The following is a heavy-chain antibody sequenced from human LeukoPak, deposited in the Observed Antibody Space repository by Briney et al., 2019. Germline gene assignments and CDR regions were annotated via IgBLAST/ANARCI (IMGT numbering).Heavy chain of an antibody. CDR3: ARDCSGGSCYPGIQILDY. J-gene: IGHJ4*02. V-gene: IGHV3-21*01. CDR1: GFTFSSYS. Sequence: GGSLRLSCAASGFTFSSYSMNWVRQAPGKGLEWVSSISSSSSYRYYADSVKGRFTISRDNAKNSLYLQMNSLRAEDTAVYYCARDCSGGSCYPGIQILDYWGQGTLATVSS. CDR2: ISSSSSYR. D-gene: IGHD2-15*01.